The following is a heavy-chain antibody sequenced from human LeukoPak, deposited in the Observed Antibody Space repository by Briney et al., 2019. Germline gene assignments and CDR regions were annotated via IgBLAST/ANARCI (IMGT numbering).Heavy chain of an antibody. CDR1: GGSFSGYY. J-gene: IGHJ4*02. CDR3: ARSRYYYDSSGYFDY. Sequence: SETLSLTCAVYGGSFSGYYWSWIRQPPGKGLEWIGEINHSGSTNYNPSLKSRVTISVDTSKNQFSLKLSSVTAADTAVYYCARSRYYYDSSGYFDYWGQGTLVTVSS. V-gene: IGHV4-34*01. CDR2: INHSGST. D-gene: IGHD3-22*01.